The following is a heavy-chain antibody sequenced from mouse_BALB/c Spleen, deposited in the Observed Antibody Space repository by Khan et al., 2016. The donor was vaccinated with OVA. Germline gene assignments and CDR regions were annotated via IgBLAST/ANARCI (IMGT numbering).Heavy chain of an antibody. CDR1: GYTFTSFW. V-gene: IGHV1S127*01. D-gene: IGHD3-3*01. Sequence: QVQLQESGPELVRPGASVKMSCKASGYTFTSFWIHWVKQRPGQGLEGIGMIVPSNSATRLNQKFKDKATLTVDKSSNPVYMQLSRLTSEDSAVDYCARGGCKSPFAYWGQGTLVTVSA. CDR2: IVPSNSAT. J-gene: IGHJ3*01. CDR3: ARGGCKSPFAY.